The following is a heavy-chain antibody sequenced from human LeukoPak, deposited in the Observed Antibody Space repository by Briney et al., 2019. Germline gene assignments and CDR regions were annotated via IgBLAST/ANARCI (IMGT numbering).Heavy chain of an antibody. D-gene: IGHD3-10*01. J-gene: IGHJ4*02. V-gene: IGHV4-39*01. CDR1: GGSLSSSSYY. CDR2: IYYSGST. CDR3: ARHSRGEGTPSDY. Sequence: KPSETLSLTCTVSGGSLSSSSYYWGWIRPPPGKGLEWIGSIYYSGSTYYSPSLKSRVTISVDTSKNQFSLKLSSVTAADTAVYYCARHSRGEGTPSDYWGQGTLVTVSS.